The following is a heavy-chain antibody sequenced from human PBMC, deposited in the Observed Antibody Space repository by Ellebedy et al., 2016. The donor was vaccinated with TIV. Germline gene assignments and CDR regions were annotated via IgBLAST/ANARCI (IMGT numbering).Heavy chain of an antibody. Sequence: GESLKIPCAAPGFTFSSYSMNWVRQAPGKGLEWVSYISSSSNIYYADSVKGRFTISRDNAKNSLYLQMNSLRAEDTAVYYCARDGLAYCGGDCDFPLDYWGQGTLVTVSS. J-gene: IGHJ4*02. D-gene: IGHD2-21*02. CDR2: ISSSSNI. CDR1: GFTFSSYS. CDR3: ARDGLAYCGGDCDFPLDY. V-gene: IGHV3-48*04.